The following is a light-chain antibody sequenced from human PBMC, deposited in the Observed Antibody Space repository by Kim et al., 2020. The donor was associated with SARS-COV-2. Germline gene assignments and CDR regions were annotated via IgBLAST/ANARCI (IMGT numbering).Light chain of an antibody. CDR2: GKN. V-gene: IGLV3-19*01. J-gene: IGLJ2*01. CDR1: SLRSYY. Sequence: LGQTVRITCQGDSLRSYYASWYQQKPGQAPVLVIYGKNNRPSVIPDRFSGSSSGNTASLTITGAQAEDEADYYCNSRDSSGNHRVVFGGGTQLTVL. CDR3: NSRDSSGNHRVV.